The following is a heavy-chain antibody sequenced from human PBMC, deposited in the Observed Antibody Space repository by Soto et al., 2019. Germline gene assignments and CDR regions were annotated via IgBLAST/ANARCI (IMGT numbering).Heavy chain of an antibody. CDR2: IIPIFGTA. CDR1: GGTFSSYA. D-gene: IGHD3-22*01. J-gene: IGHJ4*02. CDR3: ARDDPRYDSSGYYYLLY. V-gene: IGHV1-69*13. Sequence: SVKVSCKASGGTFSSYAISWVRQTPGQGLEWMGGIIPIFGTANYAQKFQGRVTITADESTSTAYMELSSLRSEDTAVYYCARDDPRYDSSGYYYLLYWGQGTLVTVSS.